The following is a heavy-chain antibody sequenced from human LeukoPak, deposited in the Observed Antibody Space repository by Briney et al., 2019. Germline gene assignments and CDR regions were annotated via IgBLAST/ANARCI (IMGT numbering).Heavy chain of an antibody. D-gene: IGHD3-9*01. CDR2: IKQDGSEK. CDR3: TTVDILTGYYTDY. V-gene: IGHV3-7*01. CDR1: GFTFSSYW. J-gene: IGHJ4*02. Sequence: GGSLRLSCAASGFTFSSYWMSWVRQAPGKGLEWVANIKQDGSEKYYVDSVKGRFTISRDNAKNSLYLQMNSLRAEDTAVYYCTTVDILTGYYTDYWGQGTLVTVSS.